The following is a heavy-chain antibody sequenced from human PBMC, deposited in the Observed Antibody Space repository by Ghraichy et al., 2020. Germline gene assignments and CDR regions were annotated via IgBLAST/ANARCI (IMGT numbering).Heavy chain of an antibody. V-gene: IGHV4-31*03. CDR1: GGSISSGGYY. J-gene: IGHJ2*01. Sequence: SETLSLTCTVSGGSISSGGYYWSWIRQHPGKGLEWIGYIYYSGSTYYNPSLKSRVTISVDTSKNQFSLKLSSVTAADTAVYYCARDRNTVVGRVYWYFDLWGRGTLVTVSS. CDR2: IYYSGST. D-gene: IGHD2-21*01. CDR3: ARDRNTVVGRVYWYFDL.